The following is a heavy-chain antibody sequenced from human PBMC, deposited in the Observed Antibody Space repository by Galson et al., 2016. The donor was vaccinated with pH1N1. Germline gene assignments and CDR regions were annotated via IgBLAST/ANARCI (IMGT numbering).Heavy chain of an antibody. D-gene: IGHD1-14*01. J-gene: IGHJ6*02. V-gene: IGHV3-48*01. Sequence: SLRLSCAASGFTFSSYSMNWVRQAPGKGLEWASYISSSSSTIYYADSVKGRFTISRDNAKNSLYLQMNSLRAEDTAVYYCARVNHYYYYGMDVWGQGTTVTVSS. CDR3: ARVNHYYYYGMDV. CDR2: ISSSSSTI. CDR1: GFTFSSYS.